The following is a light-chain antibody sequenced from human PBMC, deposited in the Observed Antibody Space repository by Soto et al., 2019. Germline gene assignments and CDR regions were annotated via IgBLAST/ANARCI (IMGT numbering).Light chain of an antibody. J-gene: IGLJ3*02. CDR1: SSDVGSYNL. V-gene: IGLV2-23*03. CDR2: EGS. CDR3: CSYAGSTTVR. Sequence: QSALTQPASVSGSPGQSITISCTGTSSDVGSYNLVSWYQQHPGKAPKLMIYEGSKRPSGLSNRFSGSKSGNTASLTISGLQAEDEADYYCCSYAGSTTVRFGGGTKLTVL.